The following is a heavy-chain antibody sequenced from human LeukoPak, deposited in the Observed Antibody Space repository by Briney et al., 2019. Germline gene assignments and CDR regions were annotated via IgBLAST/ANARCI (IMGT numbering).Heavy chain of an antibody. J-gene: IGHJ4*02. Sequence: PGGSLRLSCAASGFTFSGYWISWVRQTPGEGLEYLANINEVGSQKFYMDSVKGRFTISRDNAKNTLYLQMNSLRAEDTAVYYCATNSYYRFDYWGQGTLVTVSS. CDR2: INEVGSQK. CDR3: ATNSYYRFDY. CDR1: GFTFSGYW. V-gene: IGHV3-7*01. D-gene: IGHD3-22*01.